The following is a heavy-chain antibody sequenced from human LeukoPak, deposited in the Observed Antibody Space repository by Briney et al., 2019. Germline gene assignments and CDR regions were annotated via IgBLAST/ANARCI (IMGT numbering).Heavy chain of an antibody. CDR2: INHSGST. D-gene: IGHD6-13*01. CDR3: AIPGYSSSWYGIDY. V-gene: IGHV4-34*01. J-gene: IGHJ4*02. Sequence: PSETLSLTCTVSGGSISSYYWSWIRQPPGKGLEWIGEINHSGSTNYNPSLKSRVTISVDTSKNQFSLKLSSVTAADTAVYYCAIPGYSSSWYGIDYWGQGTLVTVSS. CDR1: GGSISSYY.